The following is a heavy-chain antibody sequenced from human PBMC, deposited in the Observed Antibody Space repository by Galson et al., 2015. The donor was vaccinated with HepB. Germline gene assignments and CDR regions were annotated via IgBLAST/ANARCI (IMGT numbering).Heavy chain of an antibody. CDR3: ARVRDIVVVPAAPRGASGGLFSGYDYYFDY. D-gene: IGHD2-2*01. V-gene: IGHV1-69*13. CDR1: GGTFSSYA. Sequence: SVKVSCKASGGTFSSYAISWVRQAPGQGLEWMGGIIPIFGTANYAQKFQGRVTITADESTSTAYMELSSLRSEDTAVYYCARVRDIVVVPAAPRGASGGLFSGYDYYFDYWGQGTLVTVSS. CDR2: IIPIFGTA. J-gene: IGHJ4*02.